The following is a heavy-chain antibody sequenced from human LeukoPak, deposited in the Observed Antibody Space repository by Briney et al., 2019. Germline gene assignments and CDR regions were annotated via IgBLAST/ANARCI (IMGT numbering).Heavy chain of an antibody. V-gene: IGHV1-18*01. CDR3: ARVVAARPYSDY. CDR1: GYTFTSYG. CDR2: ISAYNGNT. J-gene: IGHJ4*02. D-gene: IGHD6-6*01. Sequence: ASVKVSCKASGYTFTSYGISWVRQAPGQGLEWMGWISAYNGNTNYAQKLQGRVTMTTDTSKSTDYTELRSVRSDDTAVYYCARVVAARPYSDYWGQGPLVTVSS.